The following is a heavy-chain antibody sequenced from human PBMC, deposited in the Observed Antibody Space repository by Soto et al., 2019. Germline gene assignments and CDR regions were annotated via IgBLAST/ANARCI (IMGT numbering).Heavy chain of an antibody. J-gene: IGHJ6*02. V-gene: IGHV1-69*06. D-gene: IGHD2-2*01. Sequence: GASVKVSCKASGGTFSSYAISWVRQAPGQGLEWMGGIIPIFGTANYAQKFQGRVTITADKSTSTAYMELSSLRSEDTAVYYCARDIVVVPAPGRSPYGMDVWGQGTTVTVSS. CDR1: GGTFSSYA. CDR2: IIPIFGTA. CDR3: ARDIVVVPAPGRSPYGMDV.